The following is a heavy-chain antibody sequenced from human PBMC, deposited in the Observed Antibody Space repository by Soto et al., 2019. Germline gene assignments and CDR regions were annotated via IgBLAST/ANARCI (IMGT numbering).Heavy chain of an antibody. V-gene: IGHV3-73*01. J-gene: IGHJ3*02. Sequence: EVQLVESGGGLVQPGGSLKLSCAASGLTFSGSAMHWVRQASGRGLEWVGRIRGKADNYATAYAASVKGRFTISRDHXKNTAYLQMNSLKTEDTAVYYCTRWVVGAADAFDIWGQGTMVTVSS. CDR1: GLTFSGSA. CDR3: TRWVVGAADAFDI. D-gene: IGHD1-26*01. CDR2: IRGKADNYAT.